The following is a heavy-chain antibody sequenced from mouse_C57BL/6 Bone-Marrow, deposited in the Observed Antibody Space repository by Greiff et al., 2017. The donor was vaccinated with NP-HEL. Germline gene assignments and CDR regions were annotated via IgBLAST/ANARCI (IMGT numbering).Heavy chain of an antibody. CDR1: GYSFTGYF. Sequence: VQLQQSGPELVKPGDSVKISCKASGYSFTGYFMNWVMQSHGKSLEWIGRINPYNGDTFYNQKFKGKATLTVDKSSSTAHMEFRSLTSEDSAVYYCARRGYSNYWDAMDYWGQGTSVTVSS. V-gene: IGHV1-20*01. CDR3: ARRGYSNYWDAMDY. CDR2: INPYNGDT. D-gene: IGHD2-5*01. J-gene: IGHJ4*01.